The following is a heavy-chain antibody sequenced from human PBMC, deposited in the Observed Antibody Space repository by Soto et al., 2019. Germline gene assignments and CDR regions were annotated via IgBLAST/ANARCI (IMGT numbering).Heavy chain of an antibody. CDR3: AKVSPYDMLTGSNWFDP. V-gene: IGHV3-23*01. CDR2: ISGSGGST. CDR1: GFTFSSYA. Sequence: EVQLLESGGGLVQPGGSLRLSCAASGFTFSSYAMSWVRQAPGKGLEWVSAISGSGGSTYYADSVKGRFTSSRDNSKNTLYLQMHRLRAEDTAVYYCAKVSPYDMLTGSNWFDPWGQGTLVTVSS. J-gene: IGHJ5*02. D-gene: IGHD3-9*01.